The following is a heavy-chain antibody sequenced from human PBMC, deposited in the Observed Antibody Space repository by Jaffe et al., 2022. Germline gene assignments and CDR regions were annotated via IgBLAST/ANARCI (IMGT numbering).Heavy chain of an antibody. D-gene: IGHD3-22*01. CDR1: GFTFSSYE. CDR3: ARDLYDSSGYYGY. CDR2: ISSSGSTI. Sequence: EVQLVESGGGLVQPGGSLRLSCAASGFTFSSYEMNWVRQAPGKGLEWVSYISSSGSTIYYADSVKGRFTISRDNAKNSLYLQMNSLRAEDTAVYYCARDLYDSSGYYGYWGQGTLVTVSS. V-gene: IGHV3-48*03. J-gene: IGHJ4*02.